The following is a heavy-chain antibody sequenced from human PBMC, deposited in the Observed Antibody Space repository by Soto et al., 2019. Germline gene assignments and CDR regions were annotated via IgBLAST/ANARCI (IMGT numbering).Heavy chain of an antibody. D-gene: IGHD3-22*01. CDR1: GFTFRNQD. CDR2: ISGRGGVR. CDR3: AKDRQFRSYYESAGHYND. V-gene: IGHV3-23*01. J-gene: IGHJ4*02. Sequence: EVQLLESGGGLVQPGGSLRLTCVGSGFTFRNQDMRWVRQAPGKGLEWVSGISGRGGVRYYADSVKGRFTISRDNSKNTLYLKRNNRKANDAAVYYCAKDRQFRSYYESAGHYNDWGQGTLVTVSS.